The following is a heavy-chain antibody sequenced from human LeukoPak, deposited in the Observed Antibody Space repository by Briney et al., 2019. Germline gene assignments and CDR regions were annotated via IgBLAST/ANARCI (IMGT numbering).Heavy chain of an antibody. D-gene: IGHD1-26*01. CDR3: ARNSVRWELLYWFDP. J-gene: IGHJ5*02. Sequence: PSETLSITCSVSGDSISLSFYYWGWIRQPPGKALEWIGSVYYSGTTSYNPSLKSRVTISVDMSKNHFSLRLRSVTAADTAVYYCARNSVRWELLYWFDPWGQGTLVTVSS. CDR1: GDSISLSFYY. CDR2: VYYSGTT. V-gene: IGHV4-39*07.